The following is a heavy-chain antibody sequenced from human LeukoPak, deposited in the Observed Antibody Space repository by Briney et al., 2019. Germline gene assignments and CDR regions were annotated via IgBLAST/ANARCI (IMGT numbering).Heavy chain of an antibody. Sequence: GRSLRLSCAASGFTFSSYGMHWVRQAPGKGLEWVAVISYDGSNKYYADSVKGRFTISRDNSKNTLYLQMNGLRAEDTAVYYCAKFMEFVGATSFDYWGQGTLVTVSS. CDR2: ISYDGSNK. D-gene: IGHD1-26*01. CDR1: GFTFSSYG. J-gene: IGHJ4*02. V-gene: IGHV3-30*18. CDR3: AKFMEFVGATSFDY.